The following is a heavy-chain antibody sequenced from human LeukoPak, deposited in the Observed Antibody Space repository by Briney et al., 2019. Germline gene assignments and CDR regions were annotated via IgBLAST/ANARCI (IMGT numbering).Heavy chain of an antibody. CDR3: ARGWGGYHPFFDI. CDR2: ISSSSSFI. Sequence: PGGSLRLSCAASGFTFSSYSMNWVRQAPGKGLEWVSSISSSSSFIYYADSVKGRFTISRDNAKNSLYLQMNSLRAEDTAVYYCARGWGGYHPFFDIWGQGTMVTVSS. D-gene: IGHD5-12*01. J-gene: IGHJ3*02. CDR1: GFTFSSYS. V-gene: IGHV3-21*01.